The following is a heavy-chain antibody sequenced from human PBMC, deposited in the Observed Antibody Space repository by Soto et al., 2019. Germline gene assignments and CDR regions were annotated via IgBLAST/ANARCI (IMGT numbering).Heavy chain of an antibody. CDR2: IYYSGST. J-gene: IGHJ5*02. CDR1: GGSISSGGYY. V-gene: IGHV4-31*03. Sequence: SETLSLTCTVSGGSISSGGYYWSWIRQHPGKGLEWIGYIYYSGSTYYNPSLKSRVTISVDTSKNQFSLKLSSVTAADTAVYYCARLLQNWFDPWGQGTLVTVSS. CDR3: ARLLQNWFDP.